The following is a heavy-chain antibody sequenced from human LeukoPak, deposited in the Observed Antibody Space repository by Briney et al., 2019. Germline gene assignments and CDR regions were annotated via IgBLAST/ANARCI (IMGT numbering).Heavy chain of an antibody. Sequence: SETLSLTCTVSGVSISNYYWSWIRQPPGKGLEWIGYIYYSGSTNYNPSLKSRVTISVDTSKNQFSLKLSSVTAADTAVYFCARAYRSSWYANWFDPWGQGTLVTVSS. V-gene: IGHV4-59*08. CDR2: IYYSGST. J-gene: IGHJ5*02. CDR3: ARAYRSSWYANWFDP. CDR1: GVSISNYY. D-gene: IGHD6-13*01.